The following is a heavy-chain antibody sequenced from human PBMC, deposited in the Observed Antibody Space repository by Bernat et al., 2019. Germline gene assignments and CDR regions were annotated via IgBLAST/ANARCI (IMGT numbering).Heavy chain of an antibody. CDR1: GYTFTNYF. D-gene: IGHD2-2*01. V-gene: IGHV1-46*03. CDR2: INPSGGSA. Sequence: QVQLVQSGAEVKKPGASVKVSCKASGYTFTNYFMHWVRQAPGQGLEWMGIINPSGGSASYTQKFQGRVTMTRDTSTSTVYMELSSLRSEDTAVYYCALVCSSSNCRIDYWGQGTMVTVST. CDR3: ALVCSSSNCRIDY. J-gene: IGHJ4*02.